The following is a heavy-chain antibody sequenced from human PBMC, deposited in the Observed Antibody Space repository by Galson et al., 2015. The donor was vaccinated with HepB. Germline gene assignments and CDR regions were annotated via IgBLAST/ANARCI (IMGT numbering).Heavy chain of an antibody. CDR3: ARARGFGEFPFDY. V-gene: IGHV3-33*01. Sequence: SLRLSCAASGFTLSSYGMHWVRQAPGKGLEWVAAIWYDGSNKFYADSVKGRFTISRDNSKNTLYLQMNSLRAEDTTVYYCARARGFGEFPFDYWGQGTLVTVSS. CDR2: IWYDGSNK. CDR1: GFTLSSYG. D-gene: IGHD3-10*01. J-gene: IGHJ4*02.